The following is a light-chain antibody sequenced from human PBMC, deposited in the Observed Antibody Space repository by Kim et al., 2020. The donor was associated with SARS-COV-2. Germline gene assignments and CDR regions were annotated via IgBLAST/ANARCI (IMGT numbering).Light chain of an antibody. CDR2: STF. J-gene: IGKJ1*01. V-gene: IGKV3-20*01. Sequence: PPGERAPLFCRARDTVSTTYLAWYQQKPGQAPRLLIYSTFNRATDIPDRFSGTGSGTDFTLTISRLEPEDFAVYYCQQFGRPPKTFGQGTKVDIK. CDR3: QQFGRPPKT. CDR1: DTVSTTY.